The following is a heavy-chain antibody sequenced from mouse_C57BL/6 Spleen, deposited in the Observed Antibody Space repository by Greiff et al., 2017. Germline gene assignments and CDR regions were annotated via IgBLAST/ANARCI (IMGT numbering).Heavy chain of an antibody. V-gene: IGHV2-5*01. Sequence: VKLMESGPGLVQPSQSLSITCTVSGFSLTSYGVHWVRQSPGKGLEWLGVIWRGGSTDYNAAFMSRLSITKDNSKSQVFFKMNSLQADDTAIYXCAIYYGNYDAMDYWGQGTSVTVSS. CDR1: GFSLTSYG. CDR3: AIYYGNYDAMDY. J-gene: IGHJ4*01. CDR2: IWRGGST. D-gene: IGHD2-1*01.